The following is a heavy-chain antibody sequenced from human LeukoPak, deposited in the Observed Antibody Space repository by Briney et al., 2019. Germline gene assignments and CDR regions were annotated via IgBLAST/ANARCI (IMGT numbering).Heavy chain of an antibody. CDR2: LNPSGST. V-gene: IGHV4-4*07. CDR1: GGSISGWY. J-gene: IGHJ4*02. Sequence: PSETLSLSCTVSGGSISGWYCTWIRQPAGGGLEYIGNLNPSGSTNYNPSLKSRVTMSVDTSRNQFSLKLSAVTAADTAIYYCATDHGSSGELHWGQGTLVTVSS. CDR3: ATDHGSSGELH. D-gene: IGHD2-15*01.